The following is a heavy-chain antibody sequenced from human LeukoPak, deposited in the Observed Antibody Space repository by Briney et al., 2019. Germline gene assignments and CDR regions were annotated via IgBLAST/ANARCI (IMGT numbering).Heavy chain of an antibody. D-gene: IGHD5-12*01. CDR3: ARHLYSGYDWGEIDY. CDR2: INPNSGGT. Sequence: GASVKVSCKASGYTFTGYYMQWVRHAPGQGLEWMGWINPNSGGTNYAQKFQGRVTMTRDTSISTAYMELSRLRSDDTAVYYCARHLYSGYDWGEIDYWGQGTLVTVSS. V-gene: IGHV1-2*02. CDR1: GYTFTGYY. J-gene: IGHJ4*02.